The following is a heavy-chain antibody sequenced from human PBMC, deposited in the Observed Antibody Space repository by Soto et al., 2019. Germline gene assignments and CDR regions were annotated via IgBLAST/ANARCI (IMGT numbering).Heavy chain of an antibody. Sequence: QITLKESGPTLVKPTQTLTLTCTFSGFSLSTTGVGVGWIRQPPGKALEWLALIYWDDDKRYSPSLKSRLTITKDTSKTQVVLTMTNMHPVDTATYYCAHSLIAAYYYGMDVWGQGTTVTVSS. D-gene: IGHD6-6*01. CDR3: AHSLIAAYYYGMDV. CDR1: GFSLSTTGVG. J-gene: IGHJ6*02. CDR2: IYWDDDK. V-gene: IGHV2-5*02.